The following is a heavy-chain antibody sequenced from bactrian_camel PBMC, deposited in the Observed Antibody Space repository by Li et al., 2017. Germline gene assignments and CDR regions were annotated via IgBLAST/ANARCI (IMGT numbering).Heavy chain of an antibody. D-gene: IGHD7*01. V-gene: IGHV3S26*01. CDR1: GYLDSSYC. Sequence: VQLVESGGGSVEVGGSLRLSCAASGYLDSSYCMGWFRQVVGKEREEVAEMDGDGRKRYAESMLGRFSISKDNTRNTLYLQMNNLTPEDTGKYFCTAGEPRGGSCLLEYSDYWGLGTQVTVS. J-gene: IGHJ4*01. CDR3: TAGEPRGGSCLLEYSDY. CDR2: MDGDGRK.